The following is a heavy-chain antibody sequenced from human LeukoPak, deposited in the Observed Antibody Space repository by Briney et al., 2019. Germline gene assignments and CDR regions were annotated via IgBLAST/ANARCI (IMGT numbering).Heavy chain of an antibody. D-gene: IGHD2-15*01. CDR1: GFTFGSFA. Sequence: GGSLRLSCEASGFTFGSFAMSWVRQAPGEGLEWLSGISGSGYYTYYAGSVKGRFTISRDNSKSTLYIEMSSLRVEDTADYYCLRDGWWGDNNFYFYREVGAKGPRSPSP. CDR2: ISGSGYYT. V-gene: IGHV3-23*01. CDR3: LRDGWWGDNNFYFYREV. J-gene: IGHJ6*03.